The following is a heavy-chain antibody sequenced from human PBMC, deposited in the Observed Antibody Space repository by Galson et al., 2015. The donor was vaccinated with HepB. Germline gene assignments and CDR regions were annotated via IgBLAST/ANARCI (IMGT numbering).Heavy chain of an antibody. V-gene: IGHV3-13*01. CDR1: GFTFSSYD. CDR2: IGTAGDS. D-gene: IGHD3-10*01. J-gene: IGHJ3*02. Sequence: LSCAASGFTFSSYDMHWVRQATGKGLEWVSAIGTAGDSYYPGSVKGRFTISRENAKNSLYLQMNSLRAGDTAVYYCARATRFGAFDIWGQGTMVTVSS. CDR3: ARATRFGAFDI.